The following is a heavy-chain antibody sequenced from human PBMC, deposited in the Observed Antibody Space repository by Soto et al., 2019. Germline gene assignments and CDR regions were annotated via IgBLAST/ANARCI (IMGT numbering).Heavy chain of an antibody. D-gene: IGHD3-22*01. CDR1: GGSISSSSYY. V-gene: IGHV4-39*01. CDR3: ARNFITMMVVVIPNVAWFGP. J-gene: IGHJ5*02. Sequence: SETLSLTCTVSGGSISSSSYYWGWIRQPPGKGLEWIGSIYYSGSTYYNPSLKSRVTISVDTSKNQFSLKLSSVTAADTAVYYCARNFITMMVVVIPNVAWFGPWGQGTLVTVSS. CDR2: IYYSGST.